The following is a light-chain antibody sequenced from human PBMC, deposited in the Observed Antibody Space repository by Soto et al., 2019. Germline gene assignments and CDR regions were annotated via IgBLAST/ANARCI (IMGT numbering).Light chain of an antibody. Sequence: EIMLTQSPGTLSLSPGERATLSCRASQSVNSNYLAWYQQKPGQAPRLLIYGTSSRATGIPDRISGSGSGTDFTLTISRLEPEDFAVYYCQQYGSSPLLTFGPGTKVDIK. V-gene: IGKV3-20*01. J-gene: IGKJ3*01. CDR2: GTS. CDR1: QSVNSNY. CDR3: QQYGSSPLLT.